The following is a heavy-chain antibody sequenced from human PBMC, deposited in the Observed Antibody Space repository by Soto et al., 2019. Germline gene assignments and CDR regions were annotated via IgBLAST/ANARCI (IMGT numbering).Heavy chain of an antibody. CDR2: IYYSGST. D-gene: IGHD4-17*01. CDR3: ARDLGNDYGTELNWFDP. CDR1: GGSISSYY. V-gene: IGHV4-59*01. Sequence: SETLSLTCTVSGGSISSYYWSWIRQPPGKGLEWIGYIYYSGSTNYNPSLKSRVTISVDTSKNQFSLKLSSVTAADTAVYYCARDLGNDYGTELNWFDPWGQGTLVTVSS. J-gene: IGHJ5*02.